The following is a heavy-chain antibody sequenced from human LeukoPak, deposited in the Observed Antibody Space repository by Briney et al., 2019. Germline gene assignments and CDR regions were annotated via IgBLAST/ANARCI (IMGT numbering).Heavy chain of an antibody. CDR3: ARDLEGRGARDYGDYRWFDP. D-gene: IGHD4-17*01. V-gene: IGHV3-21*01. CDR1: GFTFSSYS. Sequence: GGSLRLSCAASGFTFSSYSMNWVRQAPGKGLEWVSSISSSSSYIYYADSVKGRFTISRDNAKNSLYLQMNSLRAEDTAVYYCARDLEGRGARDYGDYRWFDPWGQGTLVTVSS. CDR2: ISSSSSYI. J-gene: IGHJ5*02.